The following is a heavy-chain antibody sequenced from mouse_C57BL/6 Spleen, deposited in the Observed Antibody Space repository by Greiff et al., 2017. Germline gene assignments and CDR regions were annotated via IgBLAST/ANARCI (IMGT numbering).Heavy chain of an antibody. CDR2: ISYDGSN. D-gene: IGHD2-5*01. Sequence: ESGPGLVKPSQSLSLTCSVTGFSITSGYYWNWIRQFPGNKLEWMGYISYDGSNNYNPSLKNRTSITRDTIKNQFFLKLNSVTTEDTATDYCARSDAYYSNYYAMDYWGQGTSVTVSS. J-gene: IGHJ4*01. V-gene: IGHV3-6*01. CDR3: ARSDAYYSNYYAMDY. CDR1: GFSITSGYY.